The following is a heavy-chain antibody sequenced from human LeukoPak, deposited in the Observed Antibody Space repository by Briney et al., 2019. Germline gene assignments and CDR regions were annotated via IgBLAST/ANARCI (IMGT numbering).Heavy chain of an antibody. CDR1: GFTFSSYA. V-gene: IGHV3-30-3*01. CDR3: AREEDSVNNYYDREAYYFDY. D-gene: IGHD3-22*01. CDR2: ISYDGSNK. Sequence: GGSLRLSWAASGFTFSSYAMHWVRQAPGKGLEWVAVISYDGSNKYHADSVKGRFTISRDNSKNTLYLQMNSLRAEDTAVYYCAREEDSVNNYYDREAYYFDYWGQGTLVTVSS. J-gene: IGHJ4*02.